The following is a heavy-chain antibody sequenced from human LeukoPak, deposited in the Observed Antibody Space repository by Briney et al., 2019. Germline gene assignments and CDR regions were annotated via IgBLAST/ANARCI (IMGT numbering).Heavy chain of an antibody. CDR3: ARDGVDYSNNNY. J-gene: IGHJ4*02. Sequence: SETLSLTCTVSGGSISSYYWSWIRQPPGKGLEWIGYIYHSGSTYYNPSLKSRVTISVDRSKNQFSLKLSSVTAADTAVYYCARDGVDYSNNNYWGQGTLVTVSS. CDR2: IYHSGST. CDR1: GGSISSYY. D-gene: IGHD4-11*01. V-gene: IGHV4-59*12.